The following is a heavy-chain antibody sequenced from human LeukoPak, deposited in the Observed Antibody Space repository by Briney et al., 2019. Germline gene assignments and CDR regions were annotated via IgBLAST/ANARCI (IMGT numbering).Heavy chain of an antibody. CDR3: ATDLPRYYDSTSMLSSY. CDR2: FDPEHGKT. Sequence: GASVKASCKVSGYTLTELSMHWVRQAPGKGLEWMGGFDPEHGKTIYAQKFQGRVTMTEDTSTDTAYMELSSLRSEDTAVYYCATDLPRYYDSTSMLSSYWGQGTLVTVSS. V-gene: IGHV1-24*01. J-gene: IGHJ4*02. CDR1: GYTLTELS. D-gene: IGHD3-22*01.